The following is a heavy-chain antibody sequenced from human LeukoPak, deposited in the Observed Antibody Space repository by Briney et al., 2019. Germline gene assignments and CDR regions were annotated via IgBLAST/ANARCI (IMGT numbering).Heavy chain of an antibody. CDR3: ARIGGFGELSFDAFDI. CDR2: IKQDGSEK. J-gene: IGHJ3*02. CDR1: GFTFSSYW. V-gene: IGHV3-7*01. Sequence: GGSLRLSCAASGFTFSSYWMSWVRQAPGKGLEWVANIKQDGSEKYYVDSVKGRFTISRDNAKNSLYLQMNSLRAEDTAVYYCARIGGFGELSFDAFDIWGQGTMVTVSS. D-gene: IGHD3-10*01.